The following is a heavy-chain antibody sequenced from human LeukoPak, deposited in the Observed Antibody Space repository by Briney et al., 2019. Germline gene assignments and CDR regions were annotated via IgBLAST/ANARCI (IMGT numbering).Heavy chain of an antibody. CDR3: ARASNYYDSSGYFGY. CDR1: GFIFSIYE. J-gene: IGHJ4*02. CDR2: ISSSGNII. Sequence: GGSLRLSCAASGFIFSIYEMNWVRQAPGKGLEWVSYISSSGNIIYYADSVKGRFTISRDNAKNSLYLQMNSLRAEDTAVYYCARASNYYDSSGYFGYWGQGTLVTVSS. D-gene: IGHD3-22*01. V-gene: IGHV3-48*03.